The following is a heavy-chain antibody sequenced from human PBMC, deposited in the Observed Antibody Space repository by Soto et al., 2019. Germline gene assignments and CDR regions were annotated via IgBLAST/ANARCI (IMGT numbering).Heavy chain of an antibody. Sequence: EVQLVETGGGLIQPGGSLRLSCAASGFTVSSNYMSWVRQAPGKGLEWVSVIYSGGSTYYADSVKGRFTTSRDNSKNTLYLQMNSLRAEDTAVYYCARVELLSAFDIWGQGTMVTVSS. D-gene: IGHD1-26*01. V-gene: IGHV3-53*02. CDR3: ARVELLSAFDI. CDR2: IYSGGST. J-gene: IGHJ3*02. CDR1: GFTVSSNY.